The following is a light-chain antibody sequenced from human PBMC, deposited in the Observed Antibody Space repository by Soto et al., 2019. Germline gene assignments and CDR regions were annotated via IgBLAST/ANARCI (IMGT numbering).Light chain of an antibody. V-gene: IGKV1-5*03. J-gene: IGKJ1*01. Sequence: DIQMTQSPSTLSGSVGDRVSITCRASQGINIWLAWYQQKPGRAPKLLIHKASTLESGVSSRFSGSGSGTEFTLTISSLQPDDFATYYCQQYNVYWTFGQGTKV. CDR2: KAS. CDR1: QGINIW. CDR3: QQYNVYWT.